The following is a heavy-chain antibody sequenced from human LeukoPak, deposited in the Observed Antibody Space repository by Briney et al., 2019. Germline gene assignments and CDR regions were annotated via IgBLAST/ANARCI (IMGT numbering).Heavy chain of an antibody. CDR3: ARGYHGSGSYGSSYNWFDP. Sequence: SETLSLTCAVYGGSFSGYYWSWIRQPPGKGLEWIGEINHSGSTNYNPSLKSRVTISVDTSKNQFSLKLSSVTAADTAGYYCARGYHGSGSYGSSYNWFDPWGQGTLVTVSS. V-gene: IGHV4-34*01. CDR2: INHSGST. D-gene: IGHD3-10*01. CDR1: GGSFSGYY. J-gene: IGHJ5*02.